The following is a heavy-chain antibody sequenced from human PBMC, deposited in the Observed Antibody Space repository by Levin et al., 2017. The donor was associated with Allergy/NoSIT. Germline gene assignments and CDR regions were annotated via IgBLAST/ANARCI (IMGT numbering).Heavy chain of an antibody. J-gene: IGHJ4*02. CDR2: IKQDGSEK. V-gene: IGHV3-7*04. CDR1: GFTFSSYW. Sequence: GGSLRLSCAASGFTFSSYWMSWVRQAPGKGLEWVANIKQDGSEKYYVDSVKGRFTISRDNAKNSLYLQMNSLRAEDTAVYYCARRSSIIAAVGNDYWGQGTLVTVSS. CDR3: ARRSSIIAAVGNDY. D-gene: IGHD6-13*01.